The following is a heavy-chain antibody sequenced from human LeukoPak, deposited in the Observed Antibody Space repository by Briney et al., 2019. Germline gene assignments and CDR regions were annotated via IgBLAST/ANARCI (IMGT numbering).Heavy chain of an antibody. J-gene: IGHJ3*02. D-gene: IGHD4-17*01. CDR2: ISWNSGSI. Sequence: PGGSLRLSCAASGFTFDDYAMHWVRHAPGKGLEWVSGISWNSGSIGYADSVKGRFTISRDNAKNSLYLQMNSLRAEDTAVYYCARPQQSDYSDAFDIWGQGTMVTVSS. CDR3: ARPQQSDYSDAFDI. V-gene: IGHV3-9*01. CDR1: GFTFDDYA.